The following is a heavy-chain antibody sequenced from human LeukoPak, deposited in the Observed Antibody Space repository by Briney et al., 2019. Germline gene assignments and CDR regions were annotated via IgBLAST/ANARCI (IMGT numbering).Heavy chain of an antibody. D-gene: IGHD4-17*01. V-gene: IGHV4-34*01. CDR2: INHSGST. J-gene: IGHJ5*02. CDR1: GGSFSGYY. CDR3: AKGCTVTTCCWFDP. Sequence: SETLSLTCAVYGGSFSGYYRSWIRQPPGKGLEWIGEINHSGSTNYSPSFKSRVTISVDTSKNQLSLRLSSVTAADTAVYYCAKGCTVTTCCWFDPWGQGTLVTVSS.